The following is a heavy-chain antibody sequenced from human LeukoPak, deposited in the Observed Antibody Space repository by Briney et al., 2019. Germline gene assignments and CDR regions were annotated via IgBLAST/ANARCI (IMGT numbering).Heavy chain of an antibody. V-gene: IGHV3-48*04. D-gene: IGHD6-19*01. J-gene: IGHJ3*02. CDR3: ARPGGSGWYYAFNI. CDR1: GFTFNSYS. CDR2: ISSSSSTI. Sequence: GGSLRLSCAASGFTFNSYSMNWVRQAPGKGLEWVSYISSSSSTIYYADSVKGRFTISRDNAKNSLYLQMNSLRTEDTAVYYCARPGGSGWYYAFNIWGQGTMVTVSS.